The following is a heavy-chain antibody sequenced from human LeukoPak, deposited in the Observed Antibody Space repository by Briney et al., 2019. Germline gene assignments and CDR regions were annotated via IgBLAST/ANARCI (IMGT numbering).Heavy chain of an antibody. V-gene: IGHV1-18*01. CDR2: ISAYNGNT. CDR1: GYTFTSYG. J-gene: IGHJ4*02. D-gene: IGHD3-22*01. Sequence: ASVKVSCKASGYTFTSYGISWVRQAPGQGLEWMGWISAYNGNTNYAQKLQGRVTMTTDTSTSTAYMELSRLRSDDTAVFYCARVSFYDVSGDFDFWGQGTLVTVSS. CDR3: ARVSFYDVSGDFDF.